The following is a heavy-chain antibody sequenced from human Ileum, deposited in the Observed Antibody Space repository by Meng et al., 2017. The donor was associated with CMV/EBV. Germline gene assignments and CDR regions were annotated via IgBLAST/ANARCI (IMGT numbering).Heavy chain of an antibody. CDR3: VRSSGWSRFDY. D-gene: IGHD6-19*01. J-gene: IGHJ4*02. Sequence: QVQPVQSGAEVKKPGASVKVSCTTSGFTFSGYYIHWVRQAPGQGLEWMGWINSKNDGTNYARKFQGRVTMTRETSISTAHMELSGLMSDDTAVYYCVRSSGWSRFDYWGQGTLVTVSS. CDR1: GFTFSGYY. V-gene: IGHV1-2*02. CDR2: INSKNDGT.